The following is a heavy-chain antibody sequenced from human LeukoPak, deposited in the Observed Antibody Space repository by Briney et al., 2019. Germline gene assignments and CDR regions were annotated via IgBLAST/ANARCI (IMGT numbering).Heavy chain of an antibody. Sequence: ASVKVSCKASGGTFNTSAFSWVRQAPGQGLEWMGWINPNSGGTNYAQKFQGRVTMTRDTSISTAYMELSSLRSEDTAVYYCARFTAPGYYYMDVWGKGTTVTVSS. CDR2: INPNSGGT. J-gene: IGHJ6*03. V-gene: IGHV1-2*02. CDR1: GGTFNTSA. D-gene: IGHD5-18*01. CDR3: ARFTAPGYYYMDV.